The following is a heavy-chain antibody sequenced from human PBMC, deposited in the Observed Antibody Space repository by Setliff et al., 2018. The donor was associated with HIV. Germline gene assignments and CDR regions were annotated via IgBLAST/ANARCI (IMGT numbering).Heavy chain of an antibody. CDR3: ASRYYNFWSGYTDAFDI. V-gene: IGHV1-8*02. CDR1: GYTFSTYD. Sequence: ASVKVSCKASGYTFSTYDINWVRQATGQGLEWMGWMNPNSGNTGSADKFQGRVSMIRNTSINTAYMELSSLRSEDTAMYYCASRYYNFWSGYTDAFDIWGQGTMVTVSS. CDR2: MNPNSGNT. D-gene: IGHD3-3*01. J-gene: IGHJ3*02.